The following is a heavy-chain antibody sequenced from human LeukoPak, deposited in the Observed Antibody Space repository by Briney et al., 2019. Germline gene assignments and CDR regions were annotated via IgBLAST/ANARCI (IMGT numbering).Heavy chain of an antibody. CDR3: ARGLMVRGVIMPYFLDY. D-gene: IGHD3-10*01. J-gene: IGHJ4*02. CDR1: GSSISSGGYY. Sequence: ASQTLSLTCTVSGSSISSGGYYWSWIRQHSGKGLEWIGYIYYSGSTYYNPSLKSRVTISVDTSKNQFSLKLSSVTAADTAVYYCARGLMVRGVIMPYFLDYWGQGTLVTVSS. CDR2: IYYSGST. V-gene: IGHV4-31*03.